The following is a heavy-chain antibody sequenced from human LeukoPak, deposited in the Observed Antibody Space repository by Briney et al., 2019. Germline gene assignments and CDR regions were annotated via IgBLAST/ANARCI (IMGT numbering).Heavy chain of an antibody. D-gene: IGHD3-16*01. V-gene: IGHV4-4*02. CDR2: IYHTAST. J-gene: IGHJ3*02. CDR1: GGSISSSNW. Sequence: SETLSLTYAVSGGSISSSNWWSWVRQSPGKGLEWIGEIYHTASTNYNPSLKSRVTISVDKSKNQFSLNLRSVTAADTAVYFCARVLHSFDIWGQGTMVTVSS. CDR3: ARVLHSFDI.